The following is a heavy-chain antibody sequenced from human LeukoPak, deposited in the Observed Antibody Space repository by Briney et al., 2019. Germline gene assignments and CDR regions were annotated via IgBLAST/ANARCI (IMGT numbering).Heavy chain of an antibody. CDR2: ISYEGSNK. Sequence: GGSLRLSCAASGFTFSSYGMHWARQAPGKGLEWVAVISYEGSNKYYADSVKGRFTISRDNSKNKLYLQMNSLRAEDTAVYYCAKDYPYYYDSSGLDWGQGTLVTVSS. D-gene: IGHD3-22*01. CDR1: GFTFSSYG. CDR3: AKDYPYYYDSSGLD. V-gene: IGHV3-30*18. J-gene: IGHJ4*02.